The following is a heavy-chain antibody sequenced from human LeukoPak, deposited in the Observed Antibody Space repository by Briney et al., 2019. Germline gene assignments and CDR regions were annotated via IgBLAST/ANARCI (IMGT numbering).Heavy chain of an antibody. CDR2: INHSGST. CDR3: ARAGYCSGGSCYDY. V-gene: IGHV4-34*01. Sequence: SETLSLTCAVYGGSFSGYYWSWIRQPPGKGLEWIGEINHSGSTSYNPSLKSRVTIPVDTSKNQFSLKLSSVTAADTAVYYCARAGYCSGGSCYDYWGQGTLVTVSP. D-gene: IGHD2-15*01. CDR1: GGSFSGYY. J-gene: IGHJ4*02.